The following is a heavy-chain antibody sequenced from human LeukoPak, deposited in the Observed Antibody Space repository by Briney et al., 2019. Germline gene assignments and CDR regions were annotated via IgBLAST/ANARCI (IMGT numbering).Heavy chain of an antibody. V-gene: IGHV3-64*01. CDR3: ARASFTSTWHHLGS. Sequence: GGSLRLSCAASGFIFSSYVMHWVRQAPGRGLEYVSSISSNGVNTYYANSVKGRFTISRDNSKNTLYLQMGSLRAEDMAVYYCARASFTSTWHHLGSWGQGTLVTVSS. D-gene: IGHD2-2*01. J-gene: IGHJ4*02. CDR2: ISSNGVNT. CDR1: GFIFSSYV.